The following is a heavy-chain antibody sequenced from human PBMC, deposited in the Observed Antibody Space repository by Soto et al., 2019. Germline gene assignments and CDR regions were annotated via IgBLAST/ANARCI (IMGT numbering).Heavy chain of an antibody. CDR1: GYTFTDYY. CDR2: INPNNGAT. Sequence: QVQLVQSGAEVKKPGASVKVSCKASGYTFTDYYINWVRQAPGQGLEWMGWINPNNGATNYAQKFQGRVTMTRDTSISTAYMDLGRLRFDDTALYYCARGALTVANWFDPWGQGTQVTVSS. V-gene: IGHV1-2*02. D-gene: IGHD6-19*01. CDR3: ARGALTVANWFDP. J-gene: IGHJ5*02.